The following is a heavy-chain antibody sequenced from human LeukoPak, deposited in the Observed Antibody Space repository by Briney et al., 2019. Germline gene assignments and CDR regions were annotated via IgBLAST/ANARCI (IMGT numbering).Heavy chain of an antibody. D-gene: IGHD6-6*01. CDR3: AKDIQERYSSSGYFDY. V-gene: IGHV3-30*18. J-gene: IGHJ4*02. Sequence: GGSLRLSCAASGFTFSSYGMHRVRQAPGKGLEWVAVILYDGSNKYYADSVKGRFTISRDNSKNSLYLQMNSLRAGDTALYYCAKDIQERYSSSGYFDYWGQGTLVTVSS. CDR1: GFTFSSYG. CDR2: ILYDGSNK.